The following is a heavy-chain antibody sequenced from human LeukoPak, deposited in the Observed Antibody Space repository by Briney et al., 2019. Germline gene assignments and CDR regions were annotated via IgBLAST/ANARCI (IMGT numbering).Heavy chain of an antibody. D-gene: IGHD4-23*01. CDR1: GDSMTSANW. CDR2: FFQSGRT. Sequence: SETLSLTCAVSGDSMTSANWWSWVRQSPGKELEWIGEFFQSGRTDYNPSLKSRVTISVDKSKNQVSLNLRSVTAADTAVYYCASWGPTVISKQFDYWGQGTLVTVSS. V-gene: IGHV4-4*02. CDR3: ASWGPTVISKQFDY. J-gene: IGHJ4*02.